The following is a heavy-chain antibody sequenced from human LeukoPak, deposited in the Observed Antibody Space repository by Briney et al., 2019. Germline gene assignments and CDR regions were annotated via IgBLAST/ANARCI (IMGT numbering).Heavy chain of an antibody. CDR2: IYPGDSDT. Sequence: GEPLQISCQGSGYRFTSYWIGWVGQLPGKGLEWMGIIYPGDSDTRNSPSFQGQVTISADKSISTAYLQWSSLKASDTAMYYCARCRESDSIDYWGQGTLVTVSS. J-gene: IGHJ4*02. CDR1: GYRFTSYW. V-gene: IGHV5-51*01. CDR3: ARCRESDSIDY. D-gene: IGHD1-26*01.